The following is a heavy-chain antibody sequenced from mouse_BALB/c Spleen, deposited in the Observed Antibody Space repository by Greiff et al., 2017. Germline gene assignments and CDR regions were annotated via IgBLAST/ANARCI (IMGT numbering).Heavy chain of an antibody. Sequence: VQLQQSGGGLVQPGGSLKLSCAASGFTFSSYGMSWVRQTPDKRLELVATINSNGGSTYYPDSVKGRFTISRDNAKNTLYLQMSSLKSEDTAMYYCARDGRPFDYWGQGTTVTVSS. CDR2: INSNGGST. CDR1: GFTFSSYG. V-gene: IGHV5-6-3*01. CDR3: ARDGRPFDY. J-gene: IGHJ2*01.